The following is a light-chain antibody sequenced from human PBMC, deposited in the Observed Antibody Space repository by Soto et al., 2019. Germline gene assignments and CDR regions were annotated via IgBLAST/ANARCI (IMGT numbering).Light chain of an antibody. J-gene: IGKJ1*01. CDR1: QSVSDK. V-gene: IGKV3-15*01. CDR3: QQYNNWPPWT. CDR2: HAS. Sequence: IVMTQSPATVSVSPGERATLSCRASQSVSDKLAWYQQKPVQAPRLLIYHASARATGIPARFSGSGSGTEFTLTISGLQSEDFAVYYCQQYNNWPPWTFGQGTKVDIK.